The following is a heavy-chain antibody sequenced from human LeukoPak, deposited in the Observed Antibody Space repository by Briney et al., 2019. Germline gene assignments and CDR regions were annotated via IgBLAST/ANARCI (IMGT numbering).Heavy chain of an antibody. CDR3: ARDWGWGTYRYSLDY. CDR2: INWNGISI. CDR1: GFTFDDYG. D-gene: IGHD3-16*02. V-gene: IGHV3-20*04. J-gene: IGHJ4*02. Sequence: GGSLRLSCAASGFTFDDYGMSWVRQAPGKGLEWVSGINWNGISIGYADSVKGRFTTSRDTAKNSLYLQMSSLRAEDTALYYCARDWGWGTYRYSLDYWGQGTLVTVSS.